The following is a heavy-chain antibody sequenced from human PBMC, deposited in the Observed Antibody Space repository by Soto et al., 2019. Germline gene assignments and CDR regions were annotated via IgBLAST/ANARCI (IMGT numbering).Heavy chain of an antibody. J-gene: IGHJ1*01. Sequence: EVQLLESGGGLVQAGESLRLSCAPSGFTFSNFAMSWVRQAPGKGLEWLSTVDSSGGTTYSVDSVKGRFSNSRDNSKNTLYLQMNSLRVDDAAVYYCANLGDGSGNTCPIQHWGPGTPVTVSS. CDR2: VDSSGGTT. CDR3: ANLGDGSGNTCPIQH. CDR1: GFTFSNFA. D-gene: IGHD2-15*01. V-gene: IGHV3-23*01.